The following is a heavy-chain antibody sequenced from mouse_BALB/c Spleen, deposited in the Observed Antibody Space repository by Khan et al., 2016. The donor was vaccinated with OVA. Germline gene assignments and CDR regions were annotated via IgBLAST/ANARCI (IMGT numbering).Heavy chain of an antibody. Sequence: LVESGGGLVRPGGSLKLSCAASGFTFNNYAMSWVRQTPEKRLEWVATVSSGGSYTYYPDSVKGRFTISRDNADNTLCLQMSSLRSEDTAMYYCARQGGIYDGPFDYWGQGTTLTVSS. CDR1: GFTFNNYA. D-gene: IGHD2-3*01. V-gene: IGHV5-9-3*01. CDR3: ARQGGIYDGPFDY. CDR2: VSSGGSYT. J-gene: IGHJ2*01.